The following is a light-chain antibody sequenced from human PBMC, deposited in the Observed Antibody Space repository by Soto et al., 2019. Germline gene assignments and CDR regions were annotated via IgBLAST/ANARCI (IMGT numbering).Light chain of an antibody. J-gene: IGKJ2*01. Sequence: DIQMTQSPSSLSASLGDRVTLTCRASQTIDTFLNWYQQKPGKAPKLLIYAASSLQSGVPSRFSGSGSGTDFTLTISSLPPEDFATYYCQQSYDSPLYTFGQGTKLEIK. CDR1: QTIDTF. V-gene: IGKV1-39*01. CDR2: AAS. CDR3: QQSYDSPLYT.